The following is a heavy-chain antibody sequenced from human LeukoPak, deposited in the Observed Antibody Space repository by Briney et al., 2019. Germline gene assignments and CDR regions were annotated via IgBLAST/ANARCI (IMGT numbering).Heavy chain of an antibody. CDR3: ARDLREGRLPSY. J-gene: IGHJ4*02. V-gene: IGHV1-69*05. CDR1: EGTFSSYA. D-gene: IGHD3-10*01. CDR2: IIPIFGTA. Sequence: SVKVSCKASEGTFSSYAISWVRQAPGQGLEWMGRIIPIFGTANYAQKFQGRVTITTDESTSTAYMELSSLRSEDTAVYYCARDLREGRLPSYWGQGTLVTVSS.